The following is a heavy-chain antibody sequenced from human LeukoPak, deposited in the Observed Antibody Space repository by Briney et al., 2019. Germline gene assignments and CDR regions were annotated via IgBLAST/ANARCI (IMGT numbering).Heavy chain of an antibody. V-gene: IGHV3-13*01. CDR1: GFTFSNYD. CDR3: ARAGGYSYGYDY. CDR2: IGTAGDT. D-gene: IGHD5-18*01. Sequence: GGSLRLSCAASGFTFSNYDMHWVRQATGKGLEWVSAIGTAGDTYYPGSVKGRFTISRENAKNSSYLQMNSLRAGDTAVYYCARAGGYSYGYDYWGQGTLVTVSS. J-gene: IGHJ4*02.